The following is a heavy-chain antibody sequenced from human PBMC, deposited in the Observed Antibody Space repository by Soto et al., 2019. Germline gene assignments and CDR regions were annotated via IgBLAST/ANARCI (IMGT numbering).Heavy chain of an antibody. CDR3: ARHQDSLITGTTPPYFDY. Sequence: SETLSLTCTVSGGSISSSSYYWGWIRQPPGKGLEWIGSIYYSGSTYYNPSLKSRVTISVDTSKNQFSLKLSSVTAADTAVYYCARHQDSLITGTTPPYFDYWGQGTLVTVSS. CDR1: GGSISSSSYY. V-gene: IGHV4-39*01. CDR2: IYYSGST. D-gene: IGHD1-7*01. J-gene: IGHJ4*02.